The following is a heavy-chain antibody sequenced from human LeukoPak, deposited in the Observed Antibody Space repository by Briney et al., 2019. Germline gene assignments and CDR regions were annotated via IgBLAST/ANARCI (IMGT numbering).Heavy chain of an antibody. Sequence: SETLSLTCAVYGGSFSGYYWSWIRQPPGKGLEWIGEINHSGSTNYNPSLKSRVTISVGTSKNQFSLKLSSVTAADTAVYYCARGRWELLVEPFDYWGQGTLVTVSS. J-gene: IGHJ4*02. CDR1: GGSFSGYY. D-gene: IGHD1-26*01. CDR3: ARGRWELLVEPFDY. CDR2: INHSGST. V-gene: IGHV4-34*01.